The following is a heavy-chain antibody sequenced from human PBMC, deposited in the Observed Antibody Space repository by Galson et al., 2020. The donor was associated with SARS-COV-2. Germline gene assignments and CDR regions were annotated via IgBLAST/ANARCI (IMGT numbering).Heavy chain of an antibody. D-gene: IGHD2-15*01. CDR2: IFSNDEK. V-gene: IGHV2-26*01. Sequence: KMSGPTLVKPTETLTLTCTVSGFSLSNARMGVSWIRQPPGKALEWLAHIFSNDEKSYSTSLKSRLTISKDTSKSQVVLTMTNMDPVDTATYYCARILFDCSGGSCYSPIDYWGQGTLVTVSS. CDR1: GFSLSNARMG. CDR3: ARILFDCSGGSCYSPIDY. J-gene: IGHJ4*02.